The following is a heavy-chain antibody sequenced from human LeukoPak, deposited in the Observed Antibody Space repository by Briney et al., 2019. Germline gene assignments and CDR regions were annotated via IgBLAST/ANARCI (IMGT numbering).Heavy chain of an antibody. CDR2: IYYSGST. V-gene: IGHV4-31*03. D-gene: IGHD1-26*01. Sequence: SETLSLTCTVSGGSISSGGYYWSWIRQHPGKGLEWIGYIYYSGSTYYNPSLKSRVTISVDTSKNQFSLKLSSVTAADTAVYYCARASGSYSYYYYGMDVWGQGTTVTVPS. CDR1: GGSISSGGYY. CDR3: ARASGSYSYYYYGMDV. J-gene: IGHJ6*02.